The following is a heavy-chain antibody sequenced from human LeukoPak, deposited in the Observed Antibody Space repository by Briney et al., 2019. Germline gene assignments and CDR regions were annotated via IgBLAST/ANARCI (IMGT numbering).Heavy chain of an antibody. Sequence: GGSLRLSCAASGFTFSSYWMSWVRQAPGKGLEWVANIKQDGSEKYYVDSVKGRFTTSRDNAKNSLYLQMNSLRAEDTAVYYCAREEIDDFWSGPFDYWGQGTLVTVSS. CDR3: AREEIDDFWSGPFDY. D-gene: IGHD3-3*01. CDR1: GFTFSSYW. CDR2: IKQDGSEK. J-gene: IGHJ4*02. V-gene: IGHV3-7*01.